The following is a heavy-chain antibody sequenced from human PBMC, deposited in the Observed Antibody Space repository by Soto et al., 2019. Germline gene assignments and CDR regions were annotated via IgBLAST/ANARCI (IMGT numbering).Heavy chain of an antibody. CDR3: AYRLYAGWLTGSYYDY. J-gene: IGHJ4*02. CDR1: GFSLSTSGAG. CDR2: VYWNDDK. Sequence: SGPTLVNPTQTLTLTCTFSGFSLSTSGAGVGWIRQPPPKALEWLAVVYWNDDKRYSPSLKSRLTITKDTSKKQVVLKMTNMDPVDTATYYCAYRLYAGWLTGSYYDYWGPGTMVTVSS. V-gene: IGHV2-5*01. D-gene: IGHD7-27*01.